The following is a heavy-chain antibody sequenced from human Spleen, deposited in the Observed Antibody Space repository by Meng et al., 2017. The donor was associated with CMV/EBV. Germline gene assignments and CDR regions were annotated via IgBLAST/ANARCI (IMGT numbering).Heavy chain of an antibody. CDR1: GFTFDDYA. Sequence: SLKISCAASGFTFDDYAMHWVRQAPGKGLEWVSGISWNSGSIGYADSVKGRFTISRDNAKNSLYLQMNSLRAEDTALYYCAKDILEEIAFDIWGQGTMVTVSS. D-gene: IGHD5-24*01. CDR3: AKDILEEIAFDI. J-gene: IGHJ3*02. V-gene: IGHV3-9*01. CDR2: ISWNSGSI.